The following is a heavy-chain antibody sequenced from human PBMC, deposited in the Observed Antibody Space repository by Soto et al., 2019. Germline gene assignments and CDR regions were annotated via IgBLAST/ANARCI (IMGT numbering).Heavy chain of an antibody. Sequence: SETLSLTCTVSGGSISSSSYYWGWIRQPPGKGLEWIGSIYYSGSTSYNPSLKSRVTISVDTSKNQFSLKLSSVTAADTAVYYCARLPHYGGNLYYFDYWGQGTLVTVSS. J-gene: IGHJ4*02. V-gene: IGHV4-39*01. CDR2: IYYSGST. CDR3: ARLPHYGGNLYYFDY. CDR1: GGSISSSSYY. D-gene: IGHD4-17*01.